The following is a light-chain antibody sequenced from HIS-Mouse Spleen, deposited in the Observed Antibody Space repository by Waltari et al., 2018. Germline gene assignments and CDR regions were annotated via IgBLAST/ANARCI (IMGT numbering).Light chain of an antibody. CDR1: ALPNHY. J-gene: IGLJ2*01. CDR2: QDS. CDR3: QSADSSGTYQDVV. Sequence: SYELTQPPSVSVSPGQPARLTRYGAALPNHYAYWYPQKSGPAPVLVIYQDSERPSGIPERFSGSSSGTTVTLTISGVQAEDEADYYCQSADSSGTYQDVVFGGGTKLTVL. V-gene: IGLV3-25*03.